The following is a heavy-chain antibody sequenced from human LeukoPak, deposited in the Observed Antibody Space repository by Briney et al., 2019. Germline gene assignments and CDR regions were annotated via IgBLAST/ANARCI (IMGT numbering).Heavy chain of an antibody. CDR2: IIPIFGSI. D-gene: IGHD5-24*01. J-gene: IGHJ3*01. V-gene: IGHV1-69*05. CDR3: ARDAADGHIGVL. Sequence: SAKVSCKASGDTFTNYAINWVRQAPGQGLEWMGRIIPIFGSIYYAQKFQGRVTISTDESPTTAYMELGSLTSEDTAVYYCARDAADGHIGVLSGQGTMLTVSS. CDR1: GDTFTNYA.